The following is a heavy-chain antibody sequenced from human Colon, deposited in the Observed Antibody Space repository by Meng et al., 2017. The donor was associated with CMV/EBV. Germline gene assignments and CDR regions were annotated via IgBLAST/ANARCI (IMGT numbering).Heavy chain of an antibody. CDR2: ISNYGGDI. CDR1: GFTFEDYY. D-gene: IGHD3-3*01. J-gene: IGHJ4*02. Sequence: GESLKISCAASGFTFEDYYMSWIRQTPGKGLEWISFISNYGGDIKYTDSVTGRFTISRDNAKNLLFLQMNSLRSEDTAVYYCARRLRTYYDFWSGPQPDFDYWGQGTLVTVSS. V-gene: IGHV3-11*01. CDR3: ARRLRTYYDFWSGPQPDFDY.